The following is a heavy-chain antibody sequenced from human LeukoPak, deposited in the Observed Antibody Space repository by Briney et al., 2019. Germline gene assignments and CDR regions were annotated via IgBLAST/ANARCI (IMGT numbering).Heavy chain of an antibody. CDR3: AKSSDGSTSFDQ. Sequence: GGSLRLSCAASGLTFSSYAMSWVRQAPGKGLEWVSAINGSGGSTYYADSVKGRFTISRDNSKSTVYLQMNSLRAEDTAVYYCAKSSDGSTSFDQWGQGTLVTVSS. J-gene: IGHJ4*02. CDR1: GLTFSSYA. CDR2: INGSGGST. V-gene: IGHV3-23*01. D-gene: IGHD2-2*01.